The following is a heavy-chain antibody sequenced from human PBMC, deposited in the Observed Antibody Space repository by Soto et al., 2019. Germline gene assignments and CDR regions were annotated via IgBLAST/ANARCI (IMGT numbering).Heavy chain of an antibody. J-gene: IGHJ1*01. CDR1: GFTFISYA. V-gene: IGHV3-23*01. Sequence: GGSLRLSCAASGFTFISYAMSWVLQAPWKGLEWVSAISGSGGSTYYADSVKGRFTISRDNSKNTLYLQMNSLRAEDTAVYYCAKDGASFSYYDFWKWGQGTLVTVSS. CDR2: ISGSGGST. D-gene: IGHD3-3*01. CDR3: AKDGASFSYYDFWK.